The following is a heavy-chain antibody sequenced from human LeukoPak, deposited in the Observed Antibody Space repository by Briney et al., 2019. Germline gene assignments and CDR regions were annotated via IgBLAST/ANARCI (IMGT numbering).Heavy chain of an antibody. CDR1: GVTFSGSA. J-gene: IGHJ3*02. D-gene: IGHD3-10*01. CDR2: IRSKANSYAT. CDR3: TRLAPGSGSYDAFDI. V-gene: IGHV3-73*01. Sequence: GGSLRLSCAASGVTFSGSAMRWVRQASGKGLEWIGRIRSKANSYATAYAASVKGRFTISRDDSKNTAYLQMNSLKTEDTAVYYCTRLAPGSGSYDAFDIWGQGTMVTVSS.